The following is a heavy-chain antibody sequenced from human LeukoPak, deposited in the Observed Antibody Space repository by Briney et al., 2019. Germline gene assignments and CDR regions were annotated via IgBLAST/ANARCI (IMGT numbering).Heavy chain of an antibody. CDR3: ARKISDYVWGSYRYTNHYGMDV. Sequence: GASVKVSCKASGYTFTSYGISWVRQAPGQGLEWMGWISAYNGNTNYAQKLQGRVTMTTDTSTSTAYMELRSLRSDDTAVYYCARKISDYVWGSYRYTNHYGMDVWGQGTTATVSS. CDR1: GYTFTSYG. CDR2: ISAYNGNT. D-gene: IGHD3-16*02. V-gene: IGHV1-18*01. J-gene: IGHJ6*02.